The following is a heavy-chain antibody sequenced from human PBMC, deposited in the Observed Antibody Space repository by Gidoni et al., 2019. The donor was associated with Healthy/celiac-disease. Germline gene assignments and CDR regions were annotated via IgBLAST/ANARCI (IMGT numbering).Heavy chain of an antibody. CDR2: ISYDGSNK. CDR3: ARDGGYYGDY. CDR1: GFTFRSYA. J-gene: IGHJ4*02. Sequence: QLQLVESGGGLVQPGRSLRLSCAASGFTFRSYAMPWVRQAPGKGLEWGAVISYDGSNKYYADSVKGRFTISRDNSKNTRYRQMNSLRAEETAVYYCARDGGYYGDYWGQGTLVTVSS. V-gene: IGHV3-30-3*01. D-gene: IGHD3-22*01.